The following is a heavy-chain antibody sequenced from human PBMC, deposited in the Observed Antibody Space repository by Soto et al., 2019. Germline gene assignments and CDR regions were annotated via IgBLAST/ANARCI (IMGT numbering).Heavy chain of an antibody. CDR3: ARDQMGGRGYHDY. CDR1: GFTFSHYN. D-gene: IGHD3-16*01. J-gene: IGHJ4*02. V-gene: IGHV3-21*01. CDR2: ISGTSSYI. Sequence: EVQLVESGGGLVKPGGSLRLSCAASGFTFSHYNINWVRQAPGKGLEWVSSISGTSSYIYYADSVKGRFTISRDNAKNSLYLQMNSLRADDTALYYCARDQMGGRGYHDYWGQGTLVTVSS.